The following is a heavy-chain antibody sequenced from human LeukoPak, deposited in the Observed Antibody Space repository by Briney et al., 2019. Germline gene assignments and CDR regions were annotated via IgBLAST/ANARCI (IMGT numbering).Heavy chain of an antibody. V-gene: IGHV3-74*01. CDR1: GFTFSSYW. D-gene: IGHD4-17*01. CDR2: INSDGSST. Sequence: GGSLRLSCAASGFTFSSYWMHWVRQAPGKGLVWVSRINSDGSSTSYADSVKGRFTISRDNAKNTLYLQMNSLRAEDTAVYYCARAMTTVTTSRWGEPGDAFDIRGQGTMVTVSS. CDR3: ARAMTTVTTSRWGEPGDAFDI. J-gene: IGHJ3*02.